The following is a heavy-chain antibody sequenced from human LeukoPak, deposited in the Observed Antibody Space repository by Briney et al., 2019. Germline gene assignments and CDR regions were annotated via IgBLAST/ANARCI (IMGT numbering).Heavy chain of an antibody. Sequence: GRSLRLSCAASGVTFSSYGMHWVRQAPGKGLEWVAVISYDGSNKYYADSVKGRFTISRDNSKNTLYLQMNSLRAEDTAVYYCALRDGYNLYYFDYWGQGTLVTVSS. CDR3: ALRDGYNLYYFDY. CDR1: GVTFSSYG. D-gene: IGHD5-24*01. V-gene: IGHV3-30*03. J-gene: IGHJ4*02. CDR2: ISYDGSNK.